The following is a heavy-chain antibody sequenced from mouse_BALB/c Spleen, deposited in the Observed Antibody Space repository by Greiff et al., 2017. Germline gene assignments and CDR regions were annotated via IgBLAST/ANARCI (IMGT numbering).Heavy chain of an antibody. CDR2: IYWDDDK. CDR3: ARSSLYGYDGGYYAMDY. Sequence: QVTLKESGPGILQPSQTLSLTCSFSGFSLSTSGMGVSWIRQPSGKGLEWLAHIYWDDDKRYNPSLKSRLTISKDTSSNQVFLKITSVDTADTATYYCARSSLYGYDGGYYAMDYWGQGTSVTVSS. V-gene: IGHV8-12*01. J-gene: IGHJ4*01. D-gene: IGHD2-2*01. CDR1: GFSLSTSGMG.